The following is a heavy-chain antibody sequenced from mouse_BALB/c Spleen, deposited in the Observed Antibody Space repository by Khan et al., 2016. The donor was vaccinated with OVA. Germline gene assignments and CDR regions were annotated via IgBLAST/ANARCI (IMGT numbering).Heavy chain of an antibody. CDR3: AKGGTANCDAMDY. J-gene: IGHJ4*01. CDR2: IWGDGST. V-gene: IGHV2-3*01. D-gene: IGHD1-2*01. Sequence: QVQLKESGPGLVAPSQSLSITCTVSGFSLTSYGVNWVRQPPGKGLEWLGVIWGDGSTNYHSTLMSRLSISQDNSQSQVISKLSSLQTDDTATYDWAKGGTANCDAMDYWGQGTSVTVSS. CDR1: GFSLTSYG.